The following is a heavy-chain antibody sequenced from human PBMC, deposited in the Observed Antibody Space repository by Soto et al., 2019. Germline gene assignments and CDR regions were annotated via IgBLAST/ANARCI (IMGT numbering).Heavy chain of an antibody. Sequence: PGGSLRLSCAASGFIFSSHSMNWVRQAPGKGLEWVSYISSSSSTIYYADSVKGRFTISRDNAKNSLYLQMYSLRAEDTAVYYCAIYCISTSCYDERAYWGQGTLVTVSS. D-gene: IGHD2-2*01. CDR3: AIYCISTSCYDERAY. CDR2: ISSSSSTI. V-gene: IGHV3-48*01. J-gene: IGHJ4*02. CDR1: GFIFSSHS.